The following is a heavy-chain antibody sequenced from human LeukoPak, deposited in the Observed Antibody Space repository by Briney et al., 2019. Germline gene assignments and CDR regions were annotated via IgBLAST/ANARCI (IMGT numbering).Heavy chain of an antibody. J-gene: IGHJ6*03. CDR3: TTGPPITILGVAAPFYYYYMDV. Sequence: GGSLRLSCAASGFTFSNAWMSWVRQAPGKGLEWVGRIKSKTDGGTTDYAAPVKGRFTISRDDSKNTLYLQMNSLKTEDTAVYYCTTGPPITILGVAAPFYYYYMDVWDKGTTVTVSS. D-gene: IGHD3-3*01. V-gene: IGHV3-15*01. CDR2: IKSKTDGGTT. CDR1: GFTFSNAW.